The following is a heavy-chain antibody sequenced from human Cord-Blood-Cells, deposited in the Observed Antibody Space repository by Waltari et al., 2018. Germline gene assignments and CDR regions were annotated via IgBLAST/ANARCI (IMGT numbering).Heavy chain of an antibody. Sequence: QLQLQESGPGLVKPSETLSLTCTVSGGSISSSSYYWGWIRQPPGKGLEWIGSIYYSGSTDYNPSLKIRVTISVDTSKNQFSLKLSSVTAADTAVYYCARQGGIVVVPAAYLDYWGQGTLVTVSS. CDR1: GGSISSSSYY. J-gene: IGHJ4*02. V-gene: IGHV4-39*01. CDR3: ARQGGIVVVPAAYLDY. D-gene: IGHD2-2*01. CDR2: IYYSGST.